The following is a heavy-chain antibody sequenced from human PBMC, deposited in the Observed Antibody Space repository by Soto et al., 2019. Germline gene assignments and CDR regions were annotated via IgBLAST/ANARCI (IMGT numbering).Heavy chain of an antibody. CDR2: IWYDGSNK. Sequence: QVQLVESGGGVVQPGRSLRLSCAASGFTFSRYGMHWVRQAPGKGLEWVAVIWYDGSNKYYEDFVKGRFTISRDNSKNTLYLQMNSLRAEDTDVYYCERYPTETNYYYYCMDVWGKGTTVTVSS. CDR1: GFTFSRYG. D-gene: IGHD1-7*01. CDR3: ERYPTETNYYYYCMDV. J-gene: IGHJ6*03. V-gene: IGHV3-33*01.